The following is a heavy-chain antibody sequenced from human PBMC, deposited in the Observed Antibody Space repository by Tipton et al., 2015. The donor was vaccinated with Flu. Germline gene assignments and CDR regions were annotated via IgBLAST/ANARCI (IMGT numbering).Heavy chain of an antibody. CDR3: ARDRYSGSYFDAFDI. V-gene: IGHV4-61*02. CDR1: GGSISSSSYY. CDR2: IYTSGST. Sequence: TLSLTCTVSGGSISSSSYYWSWIRKPAGKGLEWIGRIYTSGSTNYNPSLKSRVTMSVDTSKNQFTLKLSSVTAADTAVYYCARDRYSGSYFDAFDILGQGTMVTVSS. J-gene: IGHJ3*02. D-gene: IGHD1-26*01.